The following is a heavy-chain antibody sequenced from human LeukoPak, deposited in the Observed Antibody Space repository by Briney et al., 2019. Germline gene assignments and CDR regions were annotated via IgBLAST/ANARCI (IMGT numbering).Heavy chain of an antibody. CDR1: GGSISSYY. D-gene: IGHD4-17*01. J-gene: IGHJ6*03. CDR3: ARANGDYESHYYYYYMDV. Sequence: SVTLSLTCTVSGGSISSYYWSWIRQPAGKGLEWIGRIYTSGSTNYNPSLKSRVTMSVDTSKNQFSLKLSSVTAADTAVYYCARANGDYESHYYYYYMDVWGKGTTVTVSS. CDR2: IYTSGST. V-gene: IGHV4-4*07.